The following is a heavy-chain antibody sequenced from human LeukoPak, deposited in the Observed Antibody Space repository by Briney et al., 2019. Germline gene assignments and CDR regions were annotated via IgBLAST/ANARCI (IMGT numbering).Heavy chain of an antibody. CDR3: ARDLDGYNYGGFDY. CDR2: INWNGGST. Sequence: GGSLRLSCAASGFPFDDYGMTWVRQAPGKGLEWVSGINWNGGSTGYADSVKGRFTISRDNAKNSLYLQMNSLRAEDTAVYYCARDLDGYNYGGFDYWGQGTLVTVSS. V-gene: IGHV3-20*04. J-gene: IGHJ4*02. D-gene: IGHD5-24*01. CDR1: GFPFDDYG.